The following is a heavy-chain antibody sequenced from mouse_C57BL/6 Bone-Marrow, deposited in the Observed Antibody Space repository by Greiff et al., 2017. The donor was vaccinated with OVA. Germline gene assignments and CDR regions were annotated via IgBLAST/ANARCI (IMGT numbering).Heavy chain of an antibody. CDR3: ARDGNSVAY. CDR2: ISAGGSYT. V-gene: IGHV5-4*01. Sequence: DVQLVESGGGLVKPGGSLKLSCAASGFTFSSYAMSWVRQTPEKRLEWVATISAGGSYTYYPDNVKGRFTISRDNAKNNLYLQMSHLKSEDTAMYYCARDGNSVAYWGQGTLVTVSA. CDR1: GFTFSSYA. J-gene: IGHJ3*01. D-gene: IGHD2-1*01.